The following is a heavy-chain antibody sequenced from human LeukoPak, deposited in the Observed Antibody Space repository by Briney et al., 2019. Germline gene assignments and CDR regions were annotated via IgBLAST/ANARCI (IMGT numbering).Heavy chain of an antibody. Sequence: QTGGSLRLSCAASGFTFSSYWTHWVRQAPGKGLVWVSRINSDGSSTNYADSVKGRFTISRDNAKNTLSLQMNSLRAEDTAVYYCARELNDYVWGSYRRTFDYWGQGTLVTVSS. CDR3: ARELNDYVWGSYRRTFDY. CDR2: INSDGSST. V-gene: IGHV3-74*01. CDR1: GFTFSSYW. J-gene: IGHJ4*02. D-gene: IGHD3-16*02.